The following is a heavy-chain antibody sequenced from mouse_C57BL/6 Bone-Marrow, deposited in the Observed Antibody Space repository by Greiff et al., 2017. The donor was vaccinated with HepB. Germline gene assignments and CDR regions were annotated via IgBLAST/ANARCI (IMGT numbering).Heavy chain of an antibody. J-gene: IGHJ3*01. CDR1: GFNIKDDY. V-gene: IGHV14-4*01. D-gene: IGHD2-3*01. CDR2: IDPENGDT. CDR3: TTGWLDAY. Sequence: EVQLQQSGAELVRPGASVKLSCTASGFNIKDDYMHWVKQRPEQGLEWIGWIDPENGDTEYASKFQGKATITADTSANSAYLQRSSLTSEDTAVYYCTTGWLDAYWGRGTLVTVSA.